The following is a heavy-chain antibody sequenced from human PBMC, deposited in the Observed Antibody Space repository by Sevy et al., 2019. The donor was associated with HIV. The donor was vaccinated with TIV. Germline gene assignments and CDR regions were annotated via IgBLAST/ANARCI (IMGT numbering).Heavy chain of an antibody. J-gene: IGHJ4*02. V-gene: IGHV3-15*01. Sequence: GGCLRLSCAASGFTFTNAWMSWVRQAPGKGLEWVGRIKSKTNGGTIDYAAPVKGRFTISRDDSKNTVFLQMNSLKIEDTAMYYCTTDLSSGSYKIYWGQGTPVTVSS. CDR3: TTDLSSGSYKIY. D-gene: IGHD6-19*01. CDR1: GFTFTNAW. CDR2: IKSKTNGGTI.